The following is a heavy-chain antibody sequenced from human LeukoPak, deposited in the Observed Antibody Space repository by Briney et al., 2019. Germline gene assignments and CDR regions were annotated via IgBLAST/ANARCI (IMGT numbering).Heavy chain of an antibody. CDR1: GFTFSSYD. V-gene: IGHV3-13*04. Sequence: GGSLRLSCAASGFTFSSYDMHWVRQATGKGLEWVSAIGTAGDTYYPGSVKGRFIISRENAKHSLYLQMNSLRAGDTAVYYCARDGRRGYSSGWRPWYFDLWGRGTLVTVSS. J-gene: IGHJ2*01. CDR3: ARDGRRGYSSGWRPWYFDL. CDR2: IGTAGDT. D-gene: IGHD6-19*01.